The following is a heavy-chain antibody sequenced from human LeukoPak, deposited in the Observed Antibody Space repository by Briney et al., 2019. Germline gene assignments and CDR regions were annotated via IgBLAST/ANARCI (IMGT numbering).Heavy chain of an antibody. CDR3: ARDLGFNPIFGVVTHRGGDY. CDR2: INPNSGDT. D-gene: IGHD3-3*01. V-gene: IGHV1-2*02. CDR1: GYSFTAHY. J-gene: IGHJ4*02. Sequence: ASVKVSCKASGYSFTAHYIHWLRQAPGHGLEWMGWINPNSGDTNFAQKFQGRVTGTGDTSINTAYMELSSLRSDDTAVYYCARDLGFNPIFGVVTHRGGDYWGQGTLVTVSS.